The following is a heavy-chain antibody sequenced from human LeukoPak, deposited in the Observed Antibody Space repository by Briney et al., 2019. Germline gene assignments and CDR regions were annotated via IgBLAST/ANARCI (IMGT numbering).Heavy chain of an antibody. J-gene: IGHJ6*04. Sequence: PSETLSLTCTVSGYSISSGYYWGWIRQPPGKGLEWIGSIYHSGSTYYNPSLKSRVTISVDTSKNQFSLKLSSVTAADTAVYYCARSSLLWFGEATDVWGKGTTVTISS. V-gene: IGHV4-38-2*02. CDR2: IYHSGST. CDR1: GYSISSGYY. CDR3: ARSSLLWFGEATDV. D-gene: IGHD3-10*01.